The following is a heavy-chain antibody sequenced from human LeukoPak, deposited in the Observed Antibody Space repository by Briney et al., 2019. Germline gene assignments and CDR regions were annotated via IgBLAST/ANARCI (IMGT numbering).Heavy chain of an antibody. V-gene: IGHV4-34*01. CDR3: AGAVYCSSTSCHEFDY. D-gene: IGHD2-2*01. CDR2: INHSGST. Sequence: PSETLSLTCAVYGGSFSGYYWSWIRQPPGKGLEWIGEINHSGSTNYNPSLKSRVTISVDTSKNQFSLKLSSVTAADTAVYYCAGAVYCSSTSCHEFDYWGQGTLVTVSS. J-gene: IGHJ4*02. CDR1: GGSFSGYY.